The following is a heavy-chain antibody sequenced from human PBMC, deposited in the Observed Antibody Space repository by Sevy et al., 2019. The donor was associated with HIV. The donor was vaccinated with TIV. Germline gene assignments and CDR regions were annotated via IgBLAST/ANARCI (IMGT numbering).Heavy chain of an antibody. CDR1: AFTFDDYA. CDR2: ISWNSGSI. J-gene: IGHJ4*02. D-gene: IGHD3-10*01. Sequence: GGSLRLSCAASAFTFDDYAMHWVRQAPGKGLEWVSGISWNSGSIGYADSVKGRFTISRDNAKNSLYLQMNSLRAEDTALYYCAKDGGPYGSGSYFDYWGQGTLVTVSS. V-gene: IGHV3-9*01. CDR3: AKDGGPYGSGSYFDY.